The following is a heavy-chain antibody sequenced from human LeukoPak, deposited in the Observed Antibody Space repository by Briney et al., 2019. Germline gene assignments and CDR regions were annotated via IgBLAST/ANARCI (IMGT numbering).Heavy chain of an antibody. CDR2: IYYSGST. Sequence: PSETLSLTCTVSGGSISSYYWSWIRQPPGKGLEWIGYIYYSGSTNYNPSLKSRVTISVDTSKNQFSLKLSSVTAADTAVYYCARDRAYGGPRPTFYYYGMDVWGQGTTVTVSS. CDR1: GGSISSYY. D-gene: IGHD4-17*01. J-gene: IGHJ6*02. V-gene: IGHV4-59*01. CDR3: ARDRAYGGPRPTFYYYGMDV.